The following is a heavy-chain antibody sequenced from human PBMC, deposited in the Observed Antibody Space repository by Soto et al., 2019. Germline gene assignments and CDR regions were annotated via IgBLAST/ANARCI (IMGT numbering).Heavy chain of an antibody. V-gene: IGHV1-46*03. CDR2: INPSGGST. CDR1: GYTFTSYY. J-gene: IGHJ5*02. Sequence: ASVKVSCKASGYTFTSYYMHSVLQATGQGLEWMGIINPSGGSTSYAQKFQGRVTMTRDTSTSTVYMELSSLRSEDTAVYYCARVGGQYSGYDPWGQGTLVTVSS. CDR3: ARVGGQYSGYDP. D-gene: IGHD5-12*01.